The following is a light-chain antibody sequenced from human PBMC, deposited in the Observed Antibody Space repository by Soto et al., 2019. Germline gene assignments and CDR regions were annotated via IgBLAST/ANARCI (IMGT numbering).Light chain of an antibody. V-gene: IGKV1-12*01. CDR3: QQTTSFPLP. CDR2: AAS. Sequence: DIQMTQSPSFVSASVGDRVTITCRASQGISSWLAWYQHKPGRAPKLLIHAASSLESGVPSRFSGSGSGTDFTLALSSRQPEDFATYYCQQTTSFPLPFGGGTKVEIK. J-gene: IGKJ4*01. CDR1: QGISSW.